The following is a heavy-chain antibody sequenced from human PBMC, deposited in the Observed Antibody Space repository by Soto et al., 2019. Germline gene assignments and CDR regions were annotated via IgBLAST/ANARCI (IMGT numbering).Heavy chain of an antibody. Sequence: QVQLVQSGAEVKKPGSSVKVSCKASGGTFSSYTISWVRQAPGQGLEWMGRIIPILGIANYAQKFQGRVTITADKSTSTAYMELSSMRSEDAAVYYCAPGGHYEILTGVFDYWGQGTLVTVSS. CDR1: GGTFSSYT. J-gene: IGHJ4*02. D-gene: IGHD3-9*01. CDR2: IIPILGIA. V-gene: IGHV1-69*02. CDR3: APGGHYEILTGVFDY.